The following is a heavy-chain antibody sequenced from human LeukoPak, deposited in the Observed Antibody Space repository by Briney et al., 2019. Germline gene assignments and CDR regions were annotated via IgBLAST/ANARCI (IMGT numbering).Heavy chain of an antibody. CDR2: IYSGGST. CDR1: GFTVSSNY. CDR3: ARDAPKDYYYYYGTDV. V-gene: IGHV3-53*04. J-gene: IGHJ6*02. Sequence: GGSLRLSCAASGFTVSSNYMSWVRQAPGKGLEWVSVIYSGGSTYYADSVKGRFTISRHNSKNTLYLQMNSLRAEDTAVYYCARDAPKDYYYYYGTDVWGQGTTVTVSS.